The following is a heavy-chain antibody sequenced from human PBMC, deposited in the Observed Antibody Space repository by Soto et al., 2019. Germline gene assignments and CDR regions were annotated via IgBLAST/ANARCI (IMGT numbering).Heavy chain of an antibody. CDR3: ARVNIYDSSGYYYVDAFDI. CDR1: GYTFTSYY. V-gene: IGHV1-46*01. CDR2: INPSGGST. D-gene: IGHD3-22*01. J-gene: IGHJ3*02. Sequence: ASVKVSCKASGYTFTSYYIHWVRQAPGQGLEWMGIINPSGGSTSYAQKFQGRVTMTRDTSTSTVYMELSSLRSEDTAVYYCARVNIYDSSGYYYVDAFDIWGQGTMVTVSS.